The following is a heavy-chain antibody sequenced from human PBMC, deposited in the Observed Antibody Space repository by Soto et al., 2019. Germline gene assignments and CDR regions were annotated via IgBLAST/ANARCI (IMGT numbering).Heavy chain of an antibody. V-gene: IGHV3-74*01. CDR3: ARGGVPAAMSY. D-gene: IGHD2-2*01. Sequence: PGGSLILSCAASGFTFSSFWMHWVRQAPGEGLVWVSRINSDGSNTNYADSVKGRFTISRDNAKNTLYLQMNSLRAEDTAVYYCARGGVPAAMSYWGQGTLVTVSS. CDR1: GFTFSSFW. J-gene: IGHJ4*02. CDR2: INSDGSNT.